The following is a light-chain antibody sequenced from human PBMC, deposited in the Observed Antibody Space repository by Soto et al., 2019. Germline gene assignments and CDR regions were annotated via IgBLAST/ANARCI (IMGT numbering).Light chain of an antibody. CDR3: SSYTTSSTLEGVV. V-gene: IGLV2-14*01. CDR2: EVS. J-gene: IGLJ2*01. CDR1: SSDVGTYNH. Sequence: QSVLTQPASVSGSPGQSITISCTGTSSDVGTYNHVSWYQQHPGKAPKVIIYEVSYRPSGVSNRFSGSKSGNTASLTISGLQAEDEADYYCSSYTTSSTLEGVVFGGGTKLTVL.